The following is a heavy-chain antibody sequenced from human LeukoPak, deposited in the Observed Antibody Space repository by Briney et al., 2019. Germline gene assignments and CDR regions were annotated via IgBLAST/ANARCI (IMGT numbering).Heavy chain of an antibody. CDR2: IYYSGST. CDR1: GGSISSYY. D-gene: IGHD6-19*01. J-gene: IGHJ4*02. CDR3: ARLPGSGWIYFDY. V-gene: IGHV4-59*08. Sequence: PSETLSLTCTVSGGSISSYYWSWIRQPPGKGLEWIGYIYYSGSTNYNPSLKSRVIISVDTSKNQFSLKLSSVTAADTAVYYCARLPGSGWIYFDYWGQGTLVTVSS.